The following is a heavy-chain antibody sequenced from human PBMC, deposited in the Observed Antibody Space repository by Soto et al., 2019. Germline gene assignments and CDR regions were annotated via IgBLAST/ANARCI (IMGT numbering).Heavy chain of an antibody. CDR2: VSNSGST. V-gene: IGHV4-59*01. CDR3: GRGLHFATLLAPFAP. CDR1: GGSISGYY. Sequence: SETLSLTCTVSGGSISGYYWSWIRQPPGKGLEWITSVSNSGSTKYNPSLKSRVTVSVDTSKNQISLKLNSVTGADAAVYYCGRGLHFATLLAPFAPGGQGPRATVS. D-gene: IGHD2-21*01. J-gene: IGHJ5*02.